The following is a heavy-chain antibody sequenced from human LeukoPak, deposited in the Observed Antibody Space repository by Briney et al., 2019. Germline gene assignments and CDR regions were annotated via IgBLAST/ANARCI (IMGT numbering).Heavy chain of an antibody. CDR1: GGSISSSSYY. D-gene: IGHD6-19*01. J-gene: IGHJ4*02. V-gene: IGHV4-39*07. Sequence: SETLSLTCTVSGGSISSSSYYWGWIRQPPGKGLEWIGSIYYSGSTYYNPSLKSRVTISVDTSKNQSSLKLSSVTAADTAVYYCARVAAVAGSRTFDYWGQGTLVTVSS. CDR2: IYYSGST. CDR3: ARVAAVAGSRTFDY.